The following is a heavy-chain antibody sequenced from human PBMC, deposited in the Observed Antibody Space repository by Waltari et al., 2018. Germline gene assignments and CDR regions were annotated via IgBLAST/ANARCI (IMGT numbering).Heavy chain of an antibody. CDR3: ARGYSSSWYTANYYYYGMDV. Sequence: QVQLQQWGAGLLKPSETLSLTCAVYGGSFSGYYWSWIRQPPGKGLEWIGEINHSGSTNYNPSLKSRVTISVDTPKNQFSLKLSSVTAADTAVYYCARGYSSSWYTANYYYYGMDVWGQGTTVTVSS. D-gene: IGHD6-13*01. CDR2: INHSGST. V-gene: IGHV4-34*01. CDR1: GGSFSGYY. J-gene: IGHJ6*02.